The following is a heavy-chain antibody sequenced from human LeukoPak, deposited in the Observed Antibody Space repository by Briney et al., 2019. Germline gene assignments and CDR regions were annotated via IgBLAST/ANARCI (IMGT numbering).Heavy chain of an antibody. CDR1: GFTFSTYA. V-gene: IGHV3-23*01. CDR2: ISGSGGST. CDR3: AKGGENSGPPRYRTDLYYFDY. J-gene: IGHJ4*02. D-gene: IGHD5-12*01. Sequence: GGSLRLSCAASGFTFSTYAMSWVRQAPGKGLEWVSAISGSGGSTYYADSVKGRFTISRDNSKNTLYLQMNSLRAEDTAVYYCAKGGENSGPPRYRTDLYYFDYWGQGTLVTVSS.